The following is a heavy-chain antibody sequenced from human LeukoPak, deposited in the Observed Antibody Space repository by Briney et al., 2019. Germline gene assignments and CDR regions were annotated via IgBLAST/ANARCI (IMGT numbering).Heavy chain of an antibody. CDR3: ARYCSGGCYSGVDY. CDR2: ILYDEK. J-gene: IGHJ4*02. V-gene: IGHV3-33*05. Sequence: PGGSLRLSCAAPGFTFSSFGMHWVRQAPGRGREWVALILYDEKYYADSVKGRFTISRDNSRNTLYLQMDSLRAEDTAVYYCARYCSGGCYSGVDYWGQGTLVTVPS. CDR1: GFTFSSFG. D-gene: IGHD2-15*01.